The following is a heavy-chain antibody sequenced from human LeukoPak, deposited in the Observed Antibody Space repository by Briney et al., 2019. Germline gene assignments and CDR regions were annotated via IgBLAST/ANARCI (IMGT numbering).Heavy chain of an antibody. CDR1: GGSFSGYY. V-gene: IGHV4-34*01. J-gene: IGHJ3*02. CDR3: ARQEVLRFLEWPQDAFDI. D-gene: IGHD3-3*01. CDR2: INHSGST. Sequence: SETLSLTCAVYGGSFSGYYWSWIRQPPGKGLEWIGEINHSGSTNYNPSLKSRVTISVDTSKNQFSLKLSSVTAADTAVYYCARQEVLRFLEWPQDAFDIWGQGTMVTVSS.